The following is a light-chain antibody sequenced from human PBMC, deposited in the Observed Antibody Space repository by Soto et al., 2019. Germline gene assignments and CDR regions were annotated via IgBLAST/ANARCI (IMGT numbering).Light chain of an antibody. J-gene: IGKJ5*01. CDR1: HSVTTH. CDR3: QQRSDSIT. V-gene: IGKV3-11*01. Sequence: VLTQSPDTLSLSPGERATLSCWASHSVTTHLAWFQQRPGQTPRLLIYDASTRAPGIPARFSGRGSGADFTLTISSLEPEDFAVYYCQQRSDSITFGQGTRLEIK. CDR2: DAS.